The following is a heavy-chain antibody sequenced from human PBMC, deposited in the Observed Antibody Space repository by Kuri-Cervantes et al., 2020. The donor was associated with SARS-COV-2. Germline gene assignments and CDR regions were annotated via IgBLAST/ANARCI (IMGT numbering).Heavy chain of an antibody. CDR3: ARPADYGDYVRVVYVDV. V-gene: IGHV4-39*07. CDR2: VYHSGST. J-gene: IGHJ6*03. CDR1: GGSTSSQSYY. D-gene: IGHD4-17*01. Sequence: SETLSLTCTVSGGSTSSQSYYWGWIRQPPGKGLEWIGSVYHSGSTYYNPSLKSRVTISVDTSKNQFSLKLSSVTAADTAVYYCARPADYGDYVRVVYVDVWGKGTTVTVSS.